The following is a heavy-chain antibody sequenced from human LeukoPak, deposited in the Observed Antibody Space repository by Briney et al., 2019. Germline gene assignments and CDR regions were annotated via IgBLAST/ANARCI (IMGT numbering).Heavy chain of an antibody. V-gene: IGHV3-53*01. CDR2: IFPDGRT. J-gene: IGHJ4*02. CDR3: ARTNPVYGDYSH. Sequence: GGSLRLSCATAGLTVSDNYMSWVRQAPGKGLEWVSVIFPDGRTYHADSVKGRFTISRDNSKNTLVLQMNSLRADDTALYHCARTNPVYGDYSHWGQGILVTVSS. D-gene: IGHD4-17*01. CDR1: GLTVSDNY.